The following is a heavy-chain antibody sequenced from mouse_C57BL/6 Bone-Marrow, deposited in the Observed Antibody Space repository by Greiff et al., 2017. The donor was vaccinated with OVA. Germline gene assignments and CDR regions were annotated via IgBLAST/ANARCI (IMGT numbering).Heavy chain of an antibody. J-gene: IGHJ4*01. CDR2: IYPGSGST. Sequence: QVQLQQPGAELVKPGASVKMSCKASGYTFTSYWITLVKQRPGQGLEWIGDIYPGSGSTNYNEKFKSKATLTVDTSSSTAYMQLSSLTSEDSAVYDWARGGGGSYAMDYWGQGTSVTVSS. V-gene: IGHV1-55*01. CDR1: GYTFTSYW. CDR3: ARGGGGSYAMDY.